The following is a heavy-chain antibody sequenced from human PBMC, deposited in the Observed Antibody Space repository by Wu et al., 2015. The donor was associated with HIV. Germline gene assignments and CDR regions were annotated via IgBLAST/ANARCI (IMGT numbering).Heavy chain of an antibody. J-gene: IGHJ5*02. D-gene: IGHD3-10*01. CDR3: ARPNLYGSGSYYNHNWFDP. V-gene: IGHV1-69*13. CDR2: IIPIFGTA. CDR1: GGTFSSYA. Sequence: QVQLVQSGAEVKKPGSSVKVSCKASGGTFSSYAISWVRQAPGQGLEWMGRIIPIFGTANYAQKFQGRVTITADESTSTAYMELSSLRSEDTAVYYCARPNLYGSGSYYNHNWFDPWGQGTLVTVSS.